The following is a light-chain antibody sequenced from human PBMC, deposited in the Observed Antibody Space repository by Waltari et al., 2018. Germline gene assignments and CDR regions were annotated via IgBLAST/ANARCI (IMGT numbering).Light chain of an antibody. Sequence: QSALTQPASVSGSPGQSITISCTGTSSDVGGYNYASWYQQHPGKAPRLMIYDVSNRPSGVSNRFSGSKSGNTASLTISGLQAEDEADYHCSSYTSSSTLIFGGGTKLTVL. CDR3: SSYTSSSTLI. V-gene: IGLV2-14*03. CDR1: SSDVGGYNY. CDR2: DVS. J-gene: IGLJ2*01.